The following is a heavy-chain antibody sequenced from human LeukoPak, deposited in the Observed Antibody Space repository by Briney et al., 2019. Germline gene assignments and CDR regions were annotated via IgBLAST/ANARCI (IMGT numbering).Heavy chain of an antibody. CDR3: ARREVRGSYYTFNY. CDR2: IYTSGST. J-gene: IGHJ4*02. V-gene: IGHV4-61*02. Sequence: PSQTLSLTCTVSGGSISSGSYYWSWIRQPAGKGLEWIGRIYTSGSTNYNPSLKSRVTMSLDMSKNQFSLKLTSVTAADTAVYYCARREVRGSYYTFNYWGQGTLVTVSS. CDR1: GGSISSGSYY. D-gene: IGHD1-26*01.